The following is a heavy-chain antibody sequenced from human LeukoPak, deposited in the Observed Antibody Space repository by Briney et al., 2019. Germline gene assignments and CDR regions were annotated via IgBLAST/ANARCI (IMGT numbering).Heavy chain of an antibody. J-gene: IGHJ6*03. V-gene: IGHV3-21*01. CDR1: GFTFSSYS. CDR2: ISSSSSYI. Sequence: GGSLRLPCAASGFTFSSYSMNWVRQAPGKGLEWVSSISSSSSYIYYADSVKGRFTISRDNAKNSLYLQMNSLRAEDTAVYYCATDGEAIVATNDYYYMDVWGKGTTVTISS. D-gene: IGHD5-12*01. CDR3: ATDGEAIVATNDYYYMDV.